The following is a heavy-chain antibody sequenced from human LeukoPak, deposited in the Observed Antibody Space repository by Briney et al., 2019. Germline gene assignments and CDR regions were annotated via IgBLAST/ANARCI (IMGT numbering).Heavy chain of an antibody. J-gene: IGHJ4*02. CDR1: GFTFSSYE. V-gene: IGHV3-48*03. CDR2: ISSSGSTI. CDR3: ARDHGWDYYDSSGGEDY. Sequence: PGGSLRLSCAASGFTFSSYEMNWVRQAPGKGLEWVSYISSSGSTIYYADSVKGRFTISRDNAKNSLYLQMNSLRAEDTAVYYCARDHGWDYYDSSGGEDYWDQGTLVTVSS. D-gene: IGHD3-22*01.